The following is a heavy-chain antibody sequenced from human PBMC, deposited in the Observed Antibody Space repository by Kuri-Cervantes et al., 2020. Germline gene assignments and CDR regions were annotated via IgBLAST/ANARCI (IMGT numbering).Heavy chain of an antibody. CDR1: GGSISSGGYS. Sequence: SETLSLTCAVSGGSISSGGYSWSWIRQPPGKGPEWIGYIYHSGSTYYNPSLKSRVTISVDRSKNQFSLKLSSVTAADTAVYYCARANDSSGYSVDYWGQGTLVTVSS. J-gene: IGHJ4*02. V-gene: IGHV4-30-2*01. CDR3: ARANDSSGYSVDY. CDR2: IYHSGST. D-gene: IGHD3-22*01.